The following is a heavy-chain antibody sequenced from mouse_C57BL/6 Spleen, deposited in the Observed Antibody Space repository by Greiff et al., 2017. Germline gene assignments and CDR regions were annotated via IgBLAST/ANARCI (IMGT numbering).Heavy chain of an antibody. J-gene: IGHJ4*01. CDR3: ARKGGLLRAMDY. V-gene: IGHV1-66*01. CDR2: IYPGSGNT. CDR1: GYSFTSYY. Sequence: QVQLQQSGPELVQPGASVKISCKASGYSFTSYYIHWVKQRPGQGLEWIGWIYPGSGNTKYNEKFKGKATLTADTSSSTAYMQLSSLTSEDSAVYYCARKGGLLRAMDYWGQGTSVTGSS. D-gene: IGHD2-3*01.